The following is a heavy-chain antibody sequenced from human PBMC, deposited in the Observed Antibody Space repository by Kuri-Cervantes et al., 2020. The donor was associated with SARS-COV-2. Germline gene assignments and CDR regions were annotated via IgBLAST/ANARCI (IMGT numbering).Heavy chain of an antibody. Sequence: GESLKISCAASGFTFSDYYMSWIRQAPGKGLEWVSYISSSGSTIYYADSVKGQFTISRENAKNSLYLQMNSLRAGDTAVYYCARDRIAAAGDYYYYMDVWGKGTTVTVSS. CDR2: ISSSGSTI. CDR1: GFTFSDYY. J-gene: IGHJ6*03. D-gene: IGHD6-13*01. CDR3: ARDRIAAAGDYYYYMDV. V-gene: IGHV3-11*04.